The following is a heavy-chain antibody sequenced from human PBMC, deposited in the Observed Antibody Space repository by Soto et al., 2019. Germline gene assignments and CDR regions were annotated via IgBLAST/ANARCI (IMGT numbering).Heavy chain of an antibody. J-gene: IGHJ3*02. V-gene: IGHV3-11*01. CDR1: GFTFSDYY. CDR3: ARPKFRYYDSSGHDAFDI. D-gene: IGHD3-22*01. Sequence: AGGSLRLSCAASGFTFSDYYMSWIRQAPGKGLEWVSYISSSGSTIYYADSVKGRFTISRDNAKNSLYLQMNSLRAEDTAVYYCARPKFRYYDSSGHDAFDIWGQGTMVTVSS. CDR2: ISSSGSTI.